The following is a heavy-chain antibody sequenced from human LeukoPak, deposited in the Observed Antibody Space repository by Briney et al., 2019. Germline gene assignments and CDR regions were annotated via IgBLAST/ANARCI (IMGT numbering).Heavy chain of an antibody. J-gene: IGHJ4*02. CDR3: AKGTPYYDILTGYLDY. V-gene: IGHV3-23*01. D-gene: IGHD3-9*01. CDR2: ISGSGGST. Sequence: GGSLRLSCAASGFTFSSYAMSWVRQAPGKGLEWVSAISGSGGSTYYADSVKGRFTISRDNSKNTLYLQINSLRAEDTAVYYCAKGTPYYDILTGYLDYWGQGTLVTVSS. CDR1: GFTFSSYA.